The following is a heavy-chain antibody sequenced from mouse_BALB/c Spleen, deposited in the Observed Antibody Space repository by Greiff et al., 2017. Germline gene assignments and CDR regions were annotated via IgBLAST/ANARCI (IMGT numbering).Heavy chain of an antibody. CDR2: ISYSGST. CDR1: GYSITSDYA. J-gene: IGHJ4*01. V-gene: IGHV3-2*02. CDR3: AHYEGNAMDY. Sequence: VQLQQSGPGLVKPSQSLSLTCTVTGYSITSDYAWNWIRQFPGNKLEWMGYISYSGSTSYNPSLKSRISITRDTSKNQFFLQLNSVTTEDTATYYCAHYEGNAMDYWGQGTSVTVSS. D-gene: IGHD1-2*01.